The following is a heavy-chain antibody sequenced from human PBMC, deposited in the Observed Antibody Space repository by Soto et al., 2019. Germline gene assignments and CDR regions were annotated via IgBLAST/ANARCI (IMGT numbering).Heavy chain of an antibody. CDR2: IIPIFGTA. CDR3: ARSRSCSSTSCYSGHHYYYYGMDV. CDR1: GGTFSSYA. D-gene: IGHD2-2*01. Sequence: GASVKVSCKASGGTFSSYAISWVRQAPGQGLEWMGGIIPIFGTANYAQKFQGRVTITADESTSTAYMELSSLRSEDTAVYYCARSRSCSSTSCYSGHHYYYYGMDVWGQGTTVTV. V-gene: IGHV1-69*13. J-gene: IGHJ6*02.